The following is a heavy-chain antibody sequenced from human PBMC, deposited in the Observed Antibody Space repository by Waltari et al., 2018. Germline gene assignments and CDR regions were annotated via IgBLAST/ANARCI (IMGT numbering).Heavy chain of an antibody. Sequence: EVQLLESGGGLVQPGGSLRLSCAASGFTFSSYAMSWVRQAPGKGLEWVSVIYSGGSTYYADSVKGRVTISRDNSKNTLYLQMNSLRAEDTAVYYCAKDKYYYGSGSYLDYWGQGTLVTVSS. CDR3: AKDKYYYGSGSYLDY. V-gene: IGHV3-23*03. J-gene: IGHJ4*02. CDR1: GFTFSSYA. D-gene: IGHD3-10*01. CDR2: IYSGGST.